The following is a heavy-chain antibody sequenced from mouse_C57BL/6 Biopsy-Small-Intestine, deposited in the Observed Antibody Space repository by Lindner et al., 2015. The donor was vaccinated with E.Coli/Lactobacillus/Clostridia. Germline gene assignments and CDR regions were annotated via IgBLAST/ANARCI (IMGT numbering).Heavy chain of an antibody. V-gene: IGHV1-15*01. J-gene: IGHJ1*03. CDR2: IDPETGNT. CDR3: TPLTGTWYFDV. CDR1: GYTFTRYT. D-gene: IGHD4-1*01. Sequence: VQLQESGAELAKPGASVKLSCKASGYTFTRYTMHWVKQTPVHGLEWIGAIDPETGNTAYNQRFKDKAILTADKSSSTAYMELRSLTSEDSAVYYCTPLTGTWYFDVWGTGTTVTVSS.